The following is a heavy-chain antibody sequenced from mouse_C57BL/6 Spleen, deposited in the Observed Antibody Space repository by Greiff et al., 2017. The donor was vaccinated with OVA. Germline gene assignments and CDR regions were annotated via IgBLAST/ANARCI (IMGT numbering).Heavy chain of an antibody. V-gene: IGHV5-9*01. CDR3: ARQGYYGSNPFDY. CDR1: GFTFSSYT. J-gene: IGHJ2*01. CDR2: ISGGGGNT. D-gene: IGHD1-1*01. Sequence: EVQRVESGGGLVKPGGSLKLSCAASGFTFSSYTMSWVRQTPEKRLEWVATISGGGGNTYYPDSVKGRFTISRDNAKNTLYLQMSSLRSEDTALYYCARQGYYGSNPFDYWGQGTTLTVSS.